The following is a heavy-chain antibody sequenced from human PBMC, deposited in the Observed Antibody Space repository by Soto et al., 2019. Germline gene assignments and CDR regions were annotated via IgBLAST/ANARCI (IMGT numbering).Heavy chain of an antibody. D-gene: IGHD1-26*01. CDR1: GVSISTSNW. CDR2: VYHSGST. Sequence: SETLSLTCAVSGVSISTSNWWSWVRQPPGKGLEWIGEVYHSGSTNYNPSFKSRVAMSVDKSKNQFSLKLNSVTAADTALYYCARTSKSGPRFDYWGKGSLVTVPS. V-gene: IGHV4-4*02. CDR3: ARTSKSGPRFDY. J-gene: IGHJ4*02.